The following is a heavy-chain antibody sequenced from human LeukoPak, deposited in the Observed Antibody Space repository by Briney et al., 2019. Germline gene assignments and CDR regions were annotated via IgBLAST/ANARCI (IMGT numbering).Heavy chain of an antibody. CDR1: GFTFSSYW. CDR3: ARGGYGSGRNDAFDI. D-gene: IGHD3-10*01. V-gene: IGHV3-74*01. Sequence: PGGSLRLSCAASGFTFSSYWMHWVRQAPGKGLVWVSRINSGGSSTSYADSVKGRFTISRDNAKNTLYLQMNSLRAEDTAVYYCARGGYGSGRNDAFDIWGQGTMVTVSS. CDR2: INSGGSST. J-gene: IGHJ3*02.